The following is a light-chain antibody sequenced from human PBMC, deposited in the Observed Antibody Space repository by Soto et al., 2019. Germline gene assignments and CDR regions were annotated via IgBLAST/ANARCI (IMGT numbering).Light chain of an antibody. CDR1: HSINTSF. CDR2: AAS. V-gene: IGKV3-20*01. Sequence: EIVLTQSPGTLSLSPGDRATLSCRASHSINTSFLAWFQQKPGQAPRLLIYAASTRATGIPDRFSGSASETDFTLTINRLEPEDSAVYSCQQYASAPFSIGPGTKVDIK. CDR3: QQYASAPFS. J-gene: IGKJ3*01.